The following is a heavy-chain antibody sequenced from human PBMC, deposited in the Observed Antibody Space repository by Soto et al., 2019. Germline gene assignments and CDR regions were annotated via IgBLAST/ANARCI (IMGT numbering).Heavy chain of an antibody. V-gene: IGHV6-1*01. CDR2: TYYRSKWYI. CDR1: GDSVSSNSAA. CDR3: ARGSWDDVTGHYYMDV. Sequence: QVQLQQSGPGLVKPSQTLSLTCDISGDSVSSNSAAWNWLRQTPSRGLEWLVRTYYRSKWYINYAVSVKSRITVNPDTSKNQFSLQLNSVTPEDTAVYYCARGSWDDVTGHYYMDVWGKGTTVTVSS. J-gene: IGHJ6*03. D-gene: IGHD1-1*01.